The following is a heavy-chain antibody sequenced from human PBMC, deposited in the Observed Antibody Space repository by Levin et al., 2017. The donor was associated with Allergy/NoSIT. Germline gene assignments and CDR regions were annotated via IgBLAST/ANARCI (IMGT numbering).Heavy chain of an antibody. J-gene: IGHJ4*02. D-gene: IGHD6-6*01. CDR1: GFIFSDYG. CDR3: AKDPLPKYTSSPGDY. V-gene: IGHV3-30*18. CDR2: ISHDGSNK. Sequence: PGESLKISCAASGFIFSDYGMHWVRQAPGKGLEWVALISHDGSNKYYADSVKGRFTISRDNSKNTLYLQMNSLRAEDTAVYHCAKDPLPKYTSSPGDYWGQGTLVTVSS.